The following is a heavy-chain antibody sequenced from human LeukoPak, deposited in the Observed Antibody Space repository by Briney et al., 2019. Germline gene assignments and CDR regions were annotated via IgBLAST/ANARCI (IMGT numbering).Heavy chain of an antibody. V-gene: IGHV3-64D*09. CDR1: GVPFSIYA. D-gene: IGHD2-15*01. CDR3: VRGYSFGPYGMDV. CDR2: ISDSGGST. J-gene: IGHJ6*02. Sequence: PGGSLRLSCSASGVPFSIYAMHWVRQAPGKGLEYVSAISDSGGSTYYADSVKCRFTISRDNSKNTLYLQMSSLRAEDTAVYFCVRGYSFGPYGMDVWGQGTTVTVSS.